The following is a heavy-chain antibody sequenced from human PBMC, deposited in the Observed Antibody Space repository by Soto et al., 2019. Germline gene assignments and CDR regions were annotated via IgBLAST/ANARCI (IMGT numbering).Heavy chain of an antibody. CDR2: ISAYNGNT. V-gene: IGHV1-18*01. Sequence: QVQLVQSGAEVKKPGASVTVACKASGYTFTSYGISWVRQAPGQGLEWMGWISAYNGNTNYAQKLQGRVTMTTDTSTSTADMELRSLRSDDTAVYYCARENGDYVTEILGYYYYGMDVWGQGTTVTVSS. D-gene: IGHD4-17*01. CDR3: ARENGDYVTEILGYYYYGMDV. J-gene: IGHJ6*02. CDR1: GYTFTSYG.